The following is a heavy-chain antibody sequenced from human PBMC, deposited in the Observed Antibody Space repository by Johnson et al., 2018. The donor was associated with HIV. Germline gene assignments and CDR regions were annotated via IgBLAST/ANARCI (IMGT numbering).Heavy chain of an antibody. CDR2: ISYDGSTK. V-gene: IGHV3-30*14. D-gene: IGHD3-22*01. J-gene: IGHJ3*02. CDR1: GFTFSGYA. CDR3: AREYYYESPEAFDI. Sequence: HVQLVESGGGLVQPGGSLRLSCAASGFTFSGYAMHWVRQAPGKGLEWVAFISYDGSTKYYADSVRGRFTISRDNSKNTLYLQMNSLRAEDTAVYYCAREYYYESPEAFDIWGQGTMVTVSS.